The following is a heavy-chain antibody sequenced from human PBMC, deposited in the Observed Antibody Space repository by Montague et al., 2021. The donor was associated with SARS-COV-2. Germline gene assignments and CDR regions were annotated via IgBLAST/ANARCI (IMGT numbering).Heavy chain of an antibody. CDR3: ARGDHPTTASWYFFDS. J-gene: IGHJ4*02. CDR1: GGSFSAYY. CDR2: INHSRST. Sequence: SETLSLTCAVYGGSFSAYYCNWILQPPGEGLEWIGEINHSRSTNYNPSLKSRVTMSVDTSKNQFSLKLNSVTAADTAVYYCARGDHPTTASWYFFDSWGQGALVTVSS. D-gene: IGHD6-13*01. V-gene: IGHV4-34*01.